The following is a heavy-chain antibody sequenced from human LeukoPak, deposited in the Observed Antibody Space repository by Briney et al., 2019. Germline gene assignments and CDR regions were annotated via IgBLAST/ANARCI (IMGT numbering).Heavy chain of an antibody. D-gene: IGHD3-22*01. CDR3: AKDAPPRWVLYDSSGYYYGDY. Sequence: PGGSLRLSCAASGFTFSSYAMSWVRQAPGKGLEWVSAISGSGGSTYYADSVKGRFTISRDNSKNTLYLQMNSLRAEGTAVYYCAKDAPPRWVLYDSSGYYYGDYWGQGTLVTVSS. CDR1: GFTFSSYA. V-gene: IGHV3-23*01. CDR2: ISGSGGST. J-gene: IGHJ4*02.